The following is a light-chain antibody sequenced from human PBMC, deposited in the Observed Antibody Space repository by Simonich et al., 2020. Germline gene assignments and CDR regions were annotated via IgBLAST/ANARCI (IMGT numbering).Light chain of an antibody. CDR3: QSYDSSLSGCVV. CDR2: GNS. J-gene: IGLJ2*01. CDR1: SSNIGAGYD. V-gene: IGLV1-40*01. Sequence: QSVLTQPPSVSGAPGQRVTISCTGSSSNIGAGYDVHWYQQLPGTAPKLLIYGNSNRPSGVPDRCSGSKSGTSASLAITGLQAEDEADYYCQSYDSSLSGCVVFGGGTKLTVL.